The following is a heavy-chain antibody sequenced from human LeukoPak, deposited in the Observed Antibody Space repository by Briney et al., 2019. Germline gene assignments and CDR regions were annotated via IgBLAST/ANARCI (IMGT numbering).Heavy chain of an antibody. Sequence: SETLSLTCTVSGGSISSGGYYWSWIRQHPGKGLEWIGYIYYSGSTYYNPSLKSRVTISVDTSKNQFSLKLSSVTAADTAVYYCARLRYDSSGYYYPDLFFDYWGQGTLVTVSS. CDR1: GGSISSGGYY. J-gene: IGHJ4*02. V-gene: IGHV4-31*03. D-gene: IGHD3-22*01. CDR2: IYYSGST. CDR3: ARLRYDSSGYYYPDLFFDY.